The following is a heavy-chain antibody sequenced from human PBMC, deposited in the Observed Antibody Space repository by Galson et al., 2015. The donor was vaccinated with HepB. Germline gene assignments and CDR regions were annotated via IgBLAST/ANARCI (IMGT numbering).Heavy chain of an antibody. V-gene: IGHV3-74*01. CDR2: INSDGSTT. D-gene: IGHD3-9*01. J-gene: IGHJ4*02. CDR3: VRGNDILTGHLQLPFDY. CDR1: GFTFSSYW. Sequence: SLRLSCAASGFTFSSYWMHWVRQAPGKGLVWISNINSDGSTTTYADSVKGRFIISRDNAKNTLHLQINSLRAEDTAVYFCVRGNDILTGHLQLPFDYGGQGTLVTVTS.